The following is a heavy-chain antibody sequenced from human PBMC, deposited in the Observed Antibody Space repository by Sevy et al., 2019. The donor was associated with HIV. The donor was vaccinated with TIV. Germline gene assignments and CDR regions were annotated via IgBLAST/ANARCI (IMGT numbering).Heavy chain of an antibody. J-gene: IGHJ4*02. V-gene: IGHV3-73*01. CDR3: TRGGERESSSWYDYFDY. CDR1: GFTFSGSA. Sequence: GGSLRLSCAASGFTFSGSAMQWVRQASGKGLEWVGRIRSKGNSYATAYAASVKGRFTISRNDSKKTVYLKMNSLKTEETAVYYCTRGGERESSSWYDYFDYWGQGTLVTVSS. CDR2: IRSKGNSYAT. D-gene: IGHD6-13*01.